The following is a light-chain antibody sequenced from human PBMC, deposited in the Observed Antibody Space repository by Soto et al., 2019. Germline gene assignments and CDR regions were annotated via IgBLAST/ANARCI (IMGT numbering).Light chain of an antibody. Sequence: DIQMTQSPSSLSASVGDRVTITCRASQGISNYLAWYQQKPGKVPKLLIYAASTLQSGVPSRFNGSRSRTDFTLTISSLQPEDVASYYCQKYNSAPWTFGQGTKVEIK. V-gene: IGKV1-27*01. CDR2: AAS. CDR1: QGISNY. CDR3: QKYNSAPWT. J-gene: IGKJ1*01.